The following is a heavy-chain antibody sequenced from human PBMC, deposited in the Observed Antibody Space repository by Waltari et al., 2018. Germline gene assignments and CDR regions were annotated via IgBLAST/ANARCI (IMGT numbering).Heavy chain of an antibody. CDR1: GCTVRNNI. CDR3: AKWPVGSGWDNWFDP. J-gene: IGHJ5*02. CDR2: VGYSGGDT. V-gene: IGHV3-23*01. D-gene: IGHD3-22*01. Sequence: VQSLDPGGCLAHPGGYLRLSCIVSGCTVRNNIMARFRQAPGEWLEWVSGVGYSGGDTSYACSVRGRFSISRDNCKSTLYLQMNSLRAEDTAVYYCAKWPVGSGWDNWFDPWGQGTLVTVSS.